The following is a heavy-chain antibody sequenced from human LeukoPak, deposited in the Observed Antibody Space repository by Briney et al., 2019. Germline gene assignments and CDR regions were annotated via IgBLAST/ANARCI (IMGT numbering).Heavy chain of an antibody. CDR2: ISASSSFT. CDR1: EFPFSSYS. CDR3: ARVKALSGTTTGGMDV. Sequence: GGSLRLSCAASEFPFSSYSMNWVRQAPGKGLEWVSSISASSSFTYYADSVKGRFTISRDNAKNSLYLQMNSLRAEDTAIYYCARVKALSGTTTGGMDVWGQGTTVTVSS. J-gene: IGHJ6*02. V-gene: IGHV3-21*01. D-gene: IGHD1-20*01.